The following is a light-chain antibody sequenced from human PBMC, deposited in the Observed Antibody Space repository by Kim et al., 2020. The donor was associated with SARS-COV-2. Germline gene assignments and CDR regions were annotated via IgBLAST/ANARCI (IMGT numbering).Light chain of an antibody. CDR1: SLRPYY. CDR3: NSRDSSGNHWV. J-gene: IGLJ3*02. Sequence: ALGQTVRITCQGDSLRPYYASWYQQKPGQAPVLVIYGKNNRPSGIPDRFSGSSSGNTASLTITGAQAEDEADYYCNSRDSSGNHWVFGGGTQLTVL. CDR2: GKN. V-gene: IGLV3-19*01.